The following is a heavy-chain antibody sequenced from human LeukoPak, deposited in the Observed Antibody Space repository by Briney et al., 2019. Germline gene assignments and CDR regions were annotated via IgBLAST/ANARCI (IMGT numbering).Heavy chain of an antibody. D-gene: IGHD1-26*01. V-gene: IGHV3-33*06. J-gene: IGHJ6*03. CDR2: IWYDGSNK. CDR1: GFTFSSYG. CDR3: ANGLAASGNFLLRDYYYFIDV. Sequence: GGSLRLSCAASGFTFSSYGMHWVRQAPGKGLEWVAVIWYDGSNKYYADSVKGRFTISRDDSKSTVYLRMNKLRVEGSGLYYCANGLAASGNFLLRDYYYFIDVWGKGTTVIVS.